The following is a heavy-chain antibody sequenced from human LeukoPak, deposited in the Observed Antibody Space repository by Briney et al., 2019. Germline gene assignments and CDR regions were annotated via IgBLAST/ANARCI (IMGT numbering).Heavy chain of an antibody. CDR2: ISSNDVST. V-gene: IGHV3-64*01. CDR1: GFTFSSHA. D-gene: IGHD3-22*01. J-gene: IGHJ4*02. CDR3: ARARDYFDSSEIGY. Sequence: GGPLRLSCAASGFTFSSHAMHWVRQAPGKGLESVSAISSNDVSTYYANSVKGRFTISRDNSKNTLYLQMGSLRAEDMAVYYCARARDYFDSSEIGYWGQGTLVTVSS.